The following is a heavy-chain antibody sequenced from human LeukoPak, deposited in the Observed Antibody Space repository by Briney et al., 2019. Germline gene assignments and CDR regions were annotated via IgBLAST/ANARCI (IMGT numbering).Heavy chain of an antibody. V-gene: IGHV4-34*01. CDR3: ARYVYDSSGYYYYYYYMDV. CDR2: INHSGSS. CDR1: GGSFSGYY. D-gene: IGHD3-22*01. Sequence: SETLSLTCAVYGGSFSGYYWSWIRQPPGKGLEWIGEINHSGSSNYNPSLTSRVTLSVETSKNTCSLKLSSVTAPDTAVYYCARYVYDSSGYYYYYYYMDVWGKGTTVTVSS. J-gene: IGHJ6*03.